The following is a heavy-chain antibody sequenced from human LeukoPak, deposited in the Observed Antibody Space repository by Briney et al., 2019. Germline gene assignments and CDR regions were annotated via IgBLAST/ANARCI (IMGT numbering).Heavy chain of an antibody. V-gene: IGHV4-61*01. J-gene: IGHJ6*02. CDR3: ARAPYCGGDCFPYGMDV. CDR1: GGSVSSGSYY. Sequence: PSETLSLTCTVSGGSVSSGSYYWSWIRQPPGKGLEWIGYIYYSGSTNYNPSLKSRVTISVDTSKNQFSLKLSSVTAADTAVYYCARAPYCGGDCFPYGMDVWGQGTTVTVSS. D-gene: IGHD2-21*02. CDR2: IYYSGST.